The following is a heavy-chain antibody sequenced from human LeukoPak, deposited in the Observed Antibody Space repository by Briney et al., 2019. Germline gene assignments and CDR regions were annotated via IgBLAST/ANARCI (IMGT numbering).Heavy chain of an antibody. J-gene: IGHJ4*02. CDR2: ISASGGTT. CDR3: AKVGPRYLTADGFDY. Sequence: QSGGSLRLSCAASGFTFNNYAMSWVRQAPGKGLEWVSAISASGGTTYYADSVKGRFTISRDNDKNTVYLQMNSLRVEDTAIYYCAKVGPRYLTADGFDYWGLGTLVTVSS. CDR1: GFTFNNYA. D-gene: IGHD3-9*01. V-gene: IGHV3-23*01.